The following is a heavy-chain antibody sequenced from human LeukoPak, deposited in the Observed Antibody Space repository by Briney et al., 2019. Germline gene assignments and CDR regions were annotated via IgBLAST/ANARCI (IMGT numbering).Heavy chain of an antibody. CDR3: AREDVTTVTYFDY. CDR1: GYSISSGYY. Sequence: SETLSLTCTVSGYSISSGYYWGWIRQPPGKGLEWIGSIYHSGSTYYNPSLKSRVTISVDTSKNQFSLKLSSVTAADTAVYYCAREDVTTVTYFDYWGQGTLVTVSS. J-gene: IGHJ4*02. CDR2: IYHSGST. D-gene: IGHD4-17*01. V-gene: IGHV4-38-2*02.